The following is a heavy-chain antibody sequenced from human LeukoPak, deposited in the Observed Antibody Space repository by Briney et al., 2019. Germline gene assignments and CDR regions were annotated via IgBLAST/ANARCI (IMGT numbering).Heavy chain of an antibody. CDR3: VKDLDDILTGYFSD. D-gene: IGHD3-9*01. CDR1: GFTFSSYA. CDR2: ISSNGGST. J-gene: IGHJ4*02. Sequence: GGSLRLSCAASGFTFSSYAMHWVRQAPGKGLEYVSAISSNGGSTYYADSVKGRFTISRDNSKNTLYLQMSSLRAEDTAVYYCVKDLDDILTGYFSDWGQGTLVTVSS. V-gene: IGHV3-64D*06.